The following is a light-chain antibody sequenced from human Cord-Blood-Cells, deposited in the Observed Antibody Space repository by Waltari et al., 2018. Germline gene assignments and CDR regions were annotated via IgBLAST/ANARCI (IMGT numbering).Light chain of an antibody. CDR2: KAS. J-gene: IGKJ2*01. V-gene: IGKV1-5*03. CDR3: QQYNSYPYT. Sequence: DIQMTQSPSTLPASVVDRVTITCRASQSISSWLAWYQQKPGKAPKLLIYKASSLESGVPSRFSGSGSGTEFTLTISSLQPDDFATYYCQQYNSYPYTFGQGTKLEIK. CDR1: QSISSW.